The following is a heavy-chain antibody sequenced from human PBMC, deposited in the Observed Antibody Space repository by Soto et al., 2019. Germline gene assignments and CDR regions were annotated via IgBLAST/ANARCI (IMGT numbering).Heavy chain of an antibody. Sequence: QVQLVQSGAEVKKPGASVKVSCKASGYTFTGSYMHWVRQAPGQGLEWMGWINPNSGGTNYAQKLQGWVTMPRDTSISTAYMELSRLRSDDTAVYYCARGNPTPGTTWYFDYWGQGTLVTVSS. D-gene: IGHD1-1*01. CDR2: INPNSGGT. CDR3: ARGNPTPGTTWYFDY. V-gene: IGHV1-2*04. CDR1: GYTFTGSY. J-gene: IGHJ4*02.